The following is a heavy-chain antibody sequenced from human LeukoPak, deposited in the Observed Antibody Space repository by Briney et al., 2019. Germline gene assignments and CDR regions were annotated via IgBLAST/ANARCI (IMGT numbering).Heavy chain of an antibody. D-gene: IGHD6-13*01. CDR2: IYYSGST. CDR1: GGSISSSSYY. V-gene: IGHV4-39*01. Sequence: PETLSLTCTVSGGSISSSSYYWGWIRQPPGKGLEWIGSIYYSGSTYYNPSLKSRVTISVDTSKNQFSLKLSSVTAADTAVYYCARQGSSGGYWGQGTLVTVSS. J-gene: IGHJ4*02. CDR3: ARQGSSGGY.